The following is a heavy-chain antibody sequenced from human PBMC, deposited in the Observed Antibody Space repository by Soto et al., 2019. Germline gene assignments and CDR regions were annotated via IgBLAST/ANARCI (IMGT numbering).Heavy chain of an antibody. Sequence: PGGSLRLSCAASGFTFSSHGMHWVRQAPGKGLEWVAVIWYDGSNKYYADSVKGRFTISRDNSKNTLYLQMNSLRAEDTAVYYCARTYYDFWSGYYRGGYYYYYGMDVWGQGTTVTVSS. V-gene: IGHV3-33*01. J-gene: IGHJ6*02. CDR1: GFTFSSHG. CDR2: IWYDGSNK. CDR3: ARTYYDFWSGYYRGGYYYYYGMDV. D-gene: IGHD3-3*01.